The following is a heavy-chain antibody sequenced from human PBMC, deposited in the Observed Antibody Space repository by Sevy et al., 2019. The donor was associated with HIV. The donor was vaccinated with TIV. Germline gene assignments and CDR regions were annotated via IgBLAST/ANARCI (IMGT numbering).Heavy chain of an antibody. D-gene: IGHD3-16*01. CDR2: ISSSSSYI. Sequence: GGSLRLSCAASGFTFSSYSMNWVRQAPGKGLEWVSSISSSSSYIYYADSVKGRFTISRDNAKNSLYLQMNSLIAEDTAVYYCARDGGYNWFDPWGQGTLVTVSS. J-gene: IGHJ5*02. CDR1: GFTFSSYS. CDR3: ARDGGYNWFDP. V-gene: IGHV3-21*01.